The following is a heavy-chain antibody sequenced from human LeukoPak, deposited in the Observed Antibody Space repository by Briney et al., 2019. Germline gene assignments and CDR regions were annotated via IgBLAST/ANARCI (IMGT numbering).Heavy chain of an antibody. CDR2: IYYSGST. CDR1: GGSISSSSYY. Sequence: SETLSLTCTVSGGSISSSSYYWGWVRQPPGKGLEWIGSIYYSGSTYYNPSLKSRVTISVDTSKNQFSLKLSSVTAADTAVYYCARQGKQQLVLLKPAFDYWGQGTLVTVSS. D-gene: IGHD6-13*01. CDR3: ARQGKQQLVLLKPAFDY. J-gene: IGHJ4*02. V-gene: IGHV4-39*01.